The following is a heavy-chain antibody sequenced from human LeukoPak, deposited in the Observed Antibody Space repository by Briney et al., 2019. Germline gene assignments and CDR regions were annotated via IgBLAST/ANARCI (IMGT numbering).Heavy chain of an antibody. J-gene: IGHJ4*02. CDR2: ISYDGSNK. CDR1: GFTFSSYG. V-gene: IGHV3-30*18. Sequence: GGSLRLSCAASGFTFSSYGIHWVRQAPGKGLEWVAVISYDGSNKYYADSVKGRFTISRDNSKNTLYLQMNSLRAEDTAVYYCAKTLHYYDNGVYSSWAAFGGQEPRFTFS. D-gene: IGHD3-22*01. CDR3: AKTLHYYDNGVYSSWAAF.